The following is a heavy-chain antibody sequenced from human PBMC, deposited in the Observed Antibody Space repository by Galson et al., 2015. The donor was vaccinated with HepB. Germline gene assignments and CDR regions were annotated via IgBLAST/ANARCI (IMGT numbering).Heavy chain of an antibody. D-gene: IGHD4-23*01. Sequence: SVKVSCKASGGTFSSYAISWVRQAPGQGLEWMGRIIPILGIANYAQKFQGRVTITADKSTSTAYMELSSLRSEDTAVYYCARDPSDGGNWYFDLWGRGTLVTVSS. V-gene: IGHV1-69*04. CDR3: ARDPSDGGNWYFDL. J-gene: IGHJ2*01. CDR2: IIPILGIA. CDR1: GGTFSSYA.